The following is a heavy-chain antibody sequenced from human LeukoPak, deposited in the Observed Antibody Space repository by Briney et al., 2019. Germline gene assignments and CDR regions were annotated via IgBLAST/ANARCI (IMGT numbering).Heavy chain of an antibody. Sequence: MASETLSLTCTVSGASLNSYYWSWIRQPAGKGLEWIGRIYSGGSTNYNPSLKSRVTLSLDTSKNQFSLRLSSLTVADTAVYYCAREGRYGDYEGYWGQGTLVTVSS. J-gene: IGHJ4*02. CDR1: GASLNSYY. V-gene: IGHV4-4*07. D-gene: IGHD4-17*01. CDR2: IYSGGST. CDR3: AREGRYGDYEGY.